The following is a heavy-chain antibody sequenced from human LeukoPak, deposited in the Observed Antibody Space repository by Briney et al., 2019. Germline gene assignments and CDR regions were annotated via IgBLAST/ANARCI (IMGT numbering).Heavy chain of an antibody. Sequence: RTGGSLRLSCAASGFTVSSNYMSWVRQAPGKGLEWVSVIYSGGSTDYADSVKGRFTISRDTSKNTLYLQMNSMRVEDTAVYYCARSSHYDILTGYSDEDAFDIWGPGTMVTVSS. CDR2: IYSGGST. V-gene: IGHV3-53*01. J-gene: IGHJ3*02. CDR1: GFTVSSNY. D-gene: IGHD3-9*01. CDR3: ARSSHYDILTGYSDEDAFDI.